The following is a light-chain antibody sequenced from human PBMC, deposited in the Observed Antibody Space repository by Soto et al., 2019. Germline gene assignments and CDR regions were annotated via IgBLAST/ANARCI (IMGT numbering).Light chain of an antibody. J-gene: IGLJ2*01. Sequence: QSTLTQPPSASGSPGQSVTISCTGTSSDVGGYKYVSWYQQHPGKAPKLMIHEVNKRPSGVPDRFSGSKSGNTASLTVSGLQAEDEADYYCSSYAGSILVFGGGTKLTVL. CDR2: EVN. V-gene: IGLV2-8*01. CDR3: SSYAGSILV. CDR1: SSDVGGYKY.